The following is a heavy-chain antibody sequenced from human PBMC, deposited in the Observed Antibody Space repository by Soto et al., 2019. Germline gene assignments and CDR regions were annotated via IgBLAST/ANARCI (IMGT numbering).Heavy chain of an antibody. Sequence: QVQLVQSGAEVRKPGSSVRVSCKASGGSFNRHTISWVRQAPGQGLEWVGGIIPIFGTANHAQKFQGRVTIIAEQLSGTVYMELSILRSDHTAIYCSAREWVYDSTDYYYADRGQGPLVIGST. CDR3: AREWVYDSTDYYYAD. CDR1: GGSFNRHT. J-gene: IGHJ4*02. D-gene: IGHD3-22*01. CDR2: IIPIFGTA. V-gene: IGHV1-69*01.